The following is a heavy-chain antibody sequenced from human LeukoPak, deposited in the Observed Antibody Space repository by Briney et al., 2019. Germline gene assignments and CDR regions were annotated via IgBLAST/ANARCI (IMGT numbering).Heavy chain of an antibody. CDR3: AKDSPPGSSTWYFQH. Sequence: GRSLRLSCAGSGFTFSSSGMHWVRQAPGKGLEWVAVISYDGSKKYYADSVKGRFTISRDNSKNTLYLQMNSLRAEDTAVYYCAKDSPPGSSTWYFQHWGQGTLVTVSS. CDR2: ISYDGSKK. CDR1: GFTFSSSG. J-gene: IGHJ1*01. V-gene: IGHV3-30*18. D-gene: IGHD6-13*01.